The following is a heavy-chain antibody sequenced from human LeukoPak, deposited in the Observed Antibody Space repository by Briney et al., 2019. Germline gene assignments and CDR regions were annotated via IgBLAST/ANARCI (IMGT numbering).Heavy chain of an antibody. Sequence: GGSLRLSCAASGFTFSSYWMNWVRQAPGKGLEWVAKIKKDGSEKYYVDSVKGRFTISRDNAKTSLFLQMNSLRAEDTAVYYCARDLSGVTGYTYGRGIDYWGQGTLVAVSS. D-gene: IGHD5-18*01. CDR2: IKKDGSEK. CDR3: ARDLSGVTGYTYGRGIDY. J-gene: IGHJ4*02. CDR1: GFTFSSYW. V-gene: IGHV3-7*01.